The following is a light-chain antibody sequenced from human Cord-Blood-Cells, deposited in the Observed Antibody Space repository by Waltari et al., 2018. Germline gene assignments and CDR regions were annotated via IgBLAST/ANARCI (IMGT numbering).Light chain of an antibody. V-gene: IGLV2-23*01. CDR1: SSDFGSYNL. Sequence: QSALTQPASVSWSPGQSITISCTGTSSDFGSYNLVSWYQQHPGKAPKLMIYEGSKRPSGVSNRFSGSKSGNTASLTISGLQAEDEADYYCCSYAGSSTVFGGGTKLTVL. CDR3: CSYAGSSTV. J-gene: IGLJ3*02. CDR2: EGS.